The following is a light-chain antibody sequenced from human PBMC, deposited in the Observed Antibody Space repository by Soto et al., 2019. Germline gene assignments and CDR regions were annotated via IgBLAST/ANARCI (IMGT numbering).Light chain of an antibody. CDR3: QQYGTSTYP. Sequence: EIVLTQSPGTLSLPPGERATLSCRASQSVSSNYLAWYQQKPGQAPRLLIYGASSRATGIPDRFSGSGSGTDFTLTISRLEPEDFAVYYCQQYGTSTYPFGQGTKVDIK. J-gene: IGKJ2*01. V-gene: IGKV3-20*01. CDR2: GAS. CDR1: QSVSSNY.